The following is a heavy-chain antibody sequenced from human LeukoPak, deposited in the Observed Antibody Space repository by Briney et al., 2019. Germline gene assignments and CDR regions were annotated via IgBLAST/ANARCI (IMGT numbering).Heavy chain of an antibody. J-gene: IGHJ4*02. D-gene: IGHD2-2*01. CDR2: IYSGGST. V-gene: IGHV3-53*01. CDR1: GFTVSSNY. Sequence: PGGSLRLSCAASGFTVSSNYMSWVPHAPGKGLERVSVIYSGGSTYSADSVKGRFTLSRDNSKNTLYLQMNSLRAEDTAVYYCARDLGYQLLFQFDYWGQGTLVTVSS. CDR3: ARDLGYQLLFQFDY.